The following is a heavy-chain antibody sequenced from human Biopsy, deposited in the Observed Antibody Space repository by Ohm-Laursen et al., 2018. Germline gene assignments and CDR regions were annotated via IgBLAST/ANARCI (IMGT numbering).Heavy chain of an antibody. Sequence: SETLSLTCPVSGGSFTGHYWTWIRQPPGKGLEWIGHISHTGYTSYKSSLKSRVTISLDTSRKHFSLRLTSLAAADTAVCYCARGSNEYGGLYFPHWGQGTLVTVSS. J-gene: IGHJ1*01. CDR3: ARGSNEYGGLYFPH. CDR2: ISHTGYT. CDR1: GGSFTGHY. D-gene: IGHD4-23*01. V-gene: IGHV4-59*11.